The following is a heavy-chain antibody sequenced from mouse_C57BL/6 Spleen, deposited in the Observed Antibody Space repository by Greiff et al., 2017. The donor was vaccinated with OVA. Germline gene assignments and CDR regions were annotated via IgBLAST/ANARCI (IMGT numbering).Heavy chain of an antibody. Sequence: QVQLQQSGPGLVQPSQSLSITCTVSGFSLTSYGVHWVRQPPGKGLEWLGVIWSGGSTDYNAAFISRLSISKDNSKSQVFFKMNSLRADDTAIYYDAKNWDYDGCHYAMDYWGQGTSVTVAS. CDR3: AKNWDYDGCHYAMDY. D-gene: IGHD2-3*01. CDR2: IWSGGST. V-gene: IGHV2-4*01. J-gene: IGHJ4*01. CDR1: GFSLTSYG.